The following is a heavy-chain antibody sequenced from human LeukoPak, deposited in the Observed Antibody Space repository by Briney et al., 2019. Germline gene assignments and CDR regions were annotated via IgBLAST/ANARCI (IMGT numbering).Heavy chain of an antibody. CDR2: ISGSGGST. Sequence: GGSLGLSCAASGFTFSSYAMSWVRQAPGKGLEWVSAISGSGGSTYYADSVKGRFTISRDNSKNTLYLQMDSLRAEDTAVYYCAKGGYCSSTSCYGYYYYGMDVWGKGTTVTVSS. D-gene: IGHD2-2*01. V-gene: IGHV3-23*01. CDR3: AKGGYCSSTSCYGYYYYGMDV. CDR1: GFTFSSYA. J-gene: IGHJ6*04.